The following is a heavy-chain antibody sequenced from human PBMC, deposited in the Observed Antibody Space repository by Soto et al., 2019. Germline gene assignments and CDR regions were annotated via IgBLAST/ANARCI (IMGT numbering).Heavy chain of an antibody. CDR2: ISSSGSTI. J-gene: IGHJ4*02. V-gene: IGHV3-48*03. CDR3: ARDRGIPLWSYFDY. Sequence: GGSLRLSCAASGFTFSSYEMNWVRQAPGKGLEWVSYISSSGSTIYYADSVKGRFTISRDNAKNSLYLQMNSLRAEDTAVYYCARDRGIPLWSYFDYWGQGTLVPVSS. CDR1: GFTFSSYE. D-gene: IGHD5-18*01.